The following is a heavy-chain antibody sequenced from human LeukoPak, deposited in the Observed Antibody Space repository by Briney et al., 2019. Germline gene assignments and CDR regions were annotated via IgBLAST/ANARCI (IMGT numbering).Heavy chain of an antibody. D-gene: IGHD3-3*01. CDR2: IYPGDSDT. CDR3: ARRSRGLRFLEWLSDDY. CDR1: GYSFTSYW. Sequence: GESLKISCKGSGYSFTSYWIGWVRQMPGKGLEWMGIIYPGDSDTRYSPSFQGQVTISADESISTAYLQWSSLKASDTAMYYCARRSRGLRFLEWLSDDYWGQGTLVTVSS. J-gene: IGHJ4*02. V-gene: IGHV5-51*01.